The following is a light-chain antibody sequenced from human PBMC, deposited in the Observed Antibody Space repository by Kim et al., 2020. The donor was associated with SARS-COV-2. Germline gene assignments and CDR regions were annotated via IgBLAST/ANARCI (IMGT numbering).Light chain of an antibody. V-gene: IGKV4-1*01. CDR1: QTVLYSSNNKNY. CDR3: QQYYSLPPT. CDR2: WAS. J-gene: IGKJ1*01. Sequence: DIVMTQSPDSLAVSLGERATINCKSSQTVLYSSNNKNYLAWYQQKPGQPPKLLIYWASTRESGVPDRFSGSGSGTDFTLTISSLQAEDVAVYYCQQYYSLPPTFGQGTKVDIK.